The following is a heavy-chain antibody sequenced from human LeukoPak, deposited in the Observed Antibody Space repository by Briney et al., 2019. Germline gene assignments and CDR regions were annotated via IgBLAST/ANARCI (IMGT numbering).Heavy chain of an antibody. J-gene: IGHJ6*02. V-gene: IGHV4-30-4*02. D-gene: IGHD4-23*01. CDR3: ARVPLKDYGGNADYYYYYGMDV. CDR2: IYYSGST. CDR1: GGSISSGDYY. Sequence: PSETLSLTCTVSGGSISSGDYYWSWIRQPPGKGLEWIGYIYYSGSTYYNPSLKSRVTISVDTSKNQFSLKLSSVTAADTAVYYCARVPLKDYGGNADYYYYYGMDVWGQGTTVTVSS.